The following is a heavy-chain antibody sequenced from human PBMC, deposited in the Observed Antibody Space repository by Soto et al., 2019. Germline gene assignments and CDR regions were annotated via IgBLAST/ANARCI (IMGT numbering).Heavy chain of an antibody. Sequence: GGSLRLSCAASGFTFSSYWMSWVRQAPGKGLEWVANIKQDGSEKYYVDSVKGRFTISRDNAKNSLYLQMNSLRAEDTAVYYCARGKQTYYYDSSGYLSYYYGMDVWGQGTTVTVSS. V-gene: IGHV3-7*01. CDR3: ARGKQTYYYDSSGYLSYYYGMDV. CDR2: IKQDGSEK. D-gene: IGHD3-22*01. CDR1: GFTFSSYW. J-gene: IGHJ6*02.